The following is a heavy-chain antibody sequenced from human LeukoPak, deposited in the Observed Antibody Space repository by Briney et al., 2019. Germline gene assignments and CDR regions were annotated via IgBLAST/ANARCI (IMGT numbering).Heavy chain of an antibody. D-gene: IGHD3-22*01. Sequence: GGSLRLSCAASGFTFNNYAMGWVRQAPGKGLEWVSAISGSGGNTYYADSVKGRFTISRDNSNNTLYLQMNSLRAEDTAVYYCAKTDSGGSYFRFDYWGQGTLVTVSS. CDR3: AKTDSGGSYFRFDY. CDR1: GFTFNNYA. V-gene: IGHV3-23*01. CDR2: ISGSGGNT. J-gene: IGHJ4*02.